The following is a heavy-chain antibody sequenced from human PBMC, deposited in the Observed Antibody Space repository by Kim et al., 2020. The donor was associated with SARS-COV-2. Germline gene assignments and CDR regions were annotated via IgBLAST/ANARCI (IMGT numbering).Heavy chain of an antibody. D-gene: IGHD3-9*01. V-gene: IGHV1-46*01. J-gene: IGHJ4*02. CDR1: GYTFTSYY. CDR2: INPSGGST. CDR3: ARAYYDILTGNSGPIDY. Sequence: ASVKVSCKASGYTFTSYYMHWVRQAPGQGLEWMGIINPSGGSTSYAQKFQGRVTMTRDTSTSTVYMELSSLRSEDTAVYYCARAYYDILTGNSGPIDYWGQGTLVTVSS.